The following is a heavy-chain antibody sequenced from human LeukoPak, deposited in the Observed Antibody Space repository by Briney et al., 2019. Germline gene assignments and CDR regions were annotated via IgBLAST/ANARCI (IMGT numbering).Heavy chain of an antibody. CDR1: GDSVSSNSAA. Sequence: SQTLSLTCAISGDSVSSNSAAWNWIRQSPSRGLEWLGRTYYRSKWYNDYAVSVNSRITINPDTSKNQFSLQLSSVTAADTAVYYCARHSPGMRSKRAFDIWGQGTMVTVSS. CDR3: ARHSPGMRSKRAFDI. D-gene: IGHD3-10*01. CDR2: TYYRSKWYN. J-gene: IGHJ3*02. V-gene: IGHV6-1*01.